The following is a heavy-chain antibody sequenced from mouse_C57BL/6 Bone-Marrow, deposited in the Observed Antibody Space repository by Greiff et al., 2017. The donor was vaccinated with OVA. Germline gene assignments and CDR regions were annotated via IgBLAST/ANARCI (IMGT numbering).Heavy chain of an antibody. D-gene: IGHD2-2*01. CDR2: IRNTANNHAT. CDR1: GFTFSDSW. V-gene: IGHV6-6*01. Sequence: EVMLVESGGGLVQPGGSMKLSCAASGFTFSDSWLDWVRQSPEQGLEWVAEIRNTANNHATYYAESVKGRFTISRDDSKSIVYLQMNSLRAEDSGIYYCTSSSMVTDVWGTGTTVTVSS. CDR3: TSSSMVTDV. J-gene: IGHJ1*03.